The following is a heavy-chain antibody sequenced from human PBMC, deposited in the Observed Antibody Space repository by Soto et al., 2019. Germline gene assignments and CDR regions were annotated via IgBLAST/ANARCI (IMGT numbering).Heavy chain of an antibody. V-gene: IGHV1-69*13. D-gene: IGHD5-12*01. CDR1: GGTFSSYA. J-gene: IGHJ6*02. Sequence: SVKVSCKASGGTFSSYAISWVRQAPGQGLEWMGGIIPIFGTANYAQKFQGRVTITADESTSTAYMELSSLRSEDTAVYYCARGHSIGRWLQFNQYYYGMDVWGQGTTVTVSS. CDR2: IIPIFGTA. CDR3: ARGHSIGRWLQFNQYYYGMDV.